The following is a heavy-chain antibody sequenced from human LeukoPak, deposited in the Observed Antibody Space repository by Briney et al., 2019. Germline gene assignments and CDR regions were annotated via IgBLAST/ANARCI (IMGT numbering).Heavy chain of an antibody. V-gene: IGHV3-30*18. CDR2: ISYDGSNK. D-gene: IGHD4-17*01. J-gene: IGHJ6*02. Sequence: PGGSLRLSCAASGFTFSSYGMHWVRQAPGKGLEWVAVISYDGSNKYYADSAKGRFTISRDNSKNTLYLQMNSLRAEDTAVYYCAKEYGDYALGYYYGMDVWGQGTTVTVSS. CDR3: AKEYGDYALGYYYGMDV. CDR1: GFTFSSYG.